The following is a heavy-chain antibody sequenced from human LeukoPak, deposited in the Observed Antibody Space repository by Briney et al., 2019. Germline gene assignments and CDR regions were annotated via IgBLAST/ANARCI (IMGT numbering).Heavy chain of an antibody. CDR3: ARRIAVAGNAFDI. V-gene: IGHV5-51*01. CDR1: GYSFTSYW. D-gene: IGHD6-19*01. J-gene: IGHJ3*02. Sequence: GASLQISCKGSGYSFTSYWIGWVRQMPGKGLEWMGIIYPGDSDTRYSPSFQGQVTISADKSISTAYLQWSSLKASDTAMYYCARRIAVAGNAFDIWGQGTMVTVSS. CDR2: IYPGDSDT.